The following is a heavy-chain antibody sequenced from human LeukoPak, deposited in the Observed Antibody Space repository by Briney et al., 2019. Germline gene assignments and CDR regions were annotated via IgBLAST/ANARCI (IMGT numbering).Heavy chain of an antibody. CDR1: GFTFSNYA. CDR2: IGGSASGT. V-gene: IGHV3-23*01. Sequence: GGSLSLYCAASGFTFSNYAMSWVRQAPGKGLEWVSTIGGSASGTFYSDSVKGRFTISRDNSKNTLYLQMNSLRAEDTAVYYCAKGGDGSYYSRADCWGQGPLATVSS. J-gene: IGHJ1*01. CDR3: AKGGDGSYYSRADC. D-gene: IGHD2-15*01.